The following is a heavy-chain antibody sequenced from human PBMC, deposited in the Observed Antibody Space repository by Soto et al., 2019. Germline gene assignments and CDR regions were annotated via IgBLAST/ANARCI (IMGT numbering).Heavy chain of an antibody. CDR1: GFTFSSYA. Sequence: PGGSLRLSCAASGFTFSSYAMSWVRQGPGKGLEWVSGISWNSGGIGYADSVKGRFTISRDNAKNSLYLQMDRLRPEDTAFYYCAKSPHDILIGSAFDYWGQGTLVTVSS. J-gene: IGHJ4*02. CDR3: AKSPHDILIGSAFDY. D-gene: IGHD3-9*01. CDR2: ISWNSGGI. V-gene: IGHV3-9*01.